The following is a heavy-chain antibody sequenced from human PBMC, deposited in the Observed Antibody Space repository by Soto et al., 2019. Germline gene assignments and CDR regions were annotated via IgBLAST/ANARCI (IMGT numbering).Heavy chain of an antibody. D-gene: IGHD6-13*01. J-gene: IGHJ5*02. V-gene: IGHV1-69*13. CDR3: ARVPQYSSSLLAWFDP. CDR1: GGTFSSYA. Sequence: PVKVSCKASGGTFSSYAISWVRQAPGQGLEWMGGIIPIFGTANYAQKFQGRVTITADESTSTAYMELSSLRSEDTAVYYCARVPQYSSSLLAWFDPWGQGTLVTVSS. CDR2: IIPIFGTA.